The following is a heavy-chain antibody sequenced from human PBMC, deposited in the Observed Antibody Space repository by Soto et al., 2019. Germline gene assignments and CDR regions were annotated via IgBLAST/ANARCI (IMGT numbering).Heavy chain of an antibody. Sequence: PGGSLRLSCAASGFTFSSYAMHWVRQAPGKGLEWVAVISYDGSNKYYADSVKGRFTISRDNSKNTLYLQMNSLRAEDTAVYYCAREVRNYDTSEGSYYYGMDVWGQGTTVTVSS. D-gene: IGHD3-22*01. CDR1: GFTFSSYA. CDR3: AREVRNYDTSEGSYYYGMDV. J-gene: IGHJ6*02. CDR2: ISYDGSNK. V-gene: IGHV3-30-3*01.